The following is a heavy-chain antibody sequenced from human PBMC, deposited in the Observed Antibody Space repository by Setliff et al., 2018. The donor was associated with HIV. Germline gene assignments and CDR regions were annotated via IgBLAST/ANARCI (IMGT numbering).Heavy chain of an antibody. D-gene: IGHD4-17*01. Sequence: SETLSLTCAVSGGSISSFYWNWIRQPPGKELEWIGYIYYSGSTNYNPSLKSRVTISVDTSKNQFSLKLSSVTAADTAVFYCVRVDHGDYDFDYWGQGTLVTVSS. J-gene: IGHJ4*02. CDR2: IYYSGST. CDR1: GGSISSFY. V-gene: IGHV4-59*01. CDR3: VRVDHGDYDFDY.